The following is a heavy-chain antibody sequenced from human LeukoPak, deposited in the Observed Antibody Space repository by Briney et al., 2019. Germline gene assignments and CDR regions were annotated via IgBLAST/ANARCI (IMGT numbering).Heavy chain of an antibody. Sequence: ASVKVSCTASGGTFSSYAISWVRQAPGQGLEWMGGIIPIFGTANYAQKFQGRVTITADESTSTAYMELSSLRSEDTAVYYCASNYGDYEGWFDPWGQGTLVTVSS. CDR1: GGTFSSYA. D-gene: IGHD4-17*01. CDR3: ASNYGDYEGWFDP. J-gene: IGHJ5*02. V-gene: IGHV1-69*13. CDR2: IIPIFGTA.